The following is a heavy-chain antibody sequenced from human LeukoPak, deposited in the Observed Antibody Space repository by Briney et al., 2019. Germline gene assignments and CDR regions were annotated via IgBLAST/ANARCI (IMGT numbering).Heavy chain of an antibody. CDR2: INPSGGST. J-gene: IGHJ6*03. Sequence: ASVKVSCKASGYTFTSYYIHWVRQAPGQGLEWMGLINPSGGSTNYAQKFQGRVIMTRDTSTRTVYMELSSLRSEDTAVYYCARGPRITMIRGGQWFYYMDVWGKGTTVTISS. CDR1: GYTFTSYY. V-gene: IGHV1-46*01. CDR3: ARGPRITMIRGGQWFYYMDV. D-gene: IGHD3-10*01.